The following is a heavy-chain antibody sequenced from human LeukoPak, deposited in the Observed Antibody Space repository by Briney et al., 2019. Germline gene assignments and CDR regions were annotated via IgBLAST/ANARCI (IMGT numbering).Heavy chain of an antibody. CDR3: VKDALVVPVSMGPPEVDY. V-gene: IGHV3-23*01. CDR2: ISGGGGST. J-gene: IGHJ4*02. Sequence: GGSLRLSCAASGFTFSSYVMSWVRQAPGKGLEWVSAISGGGGSTYYADSVKGRFTISRDNSKNTLSLQMNSLRAEDTAVYYCVKDALVVPVSMGPPEVDYWGQGTLSPSPQ. D-gene: IGHD2/OR15-2a*01. CDR1: GFTFSSYV.